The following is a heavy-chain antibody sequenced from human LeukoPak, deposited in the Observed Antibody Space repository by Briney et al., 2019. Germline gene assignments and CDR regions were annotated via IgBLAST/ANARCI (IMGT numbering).Heavy chain of an antibody. CDR2: ISSGGRTF. D-gene: IGHD3-10*01. CDR3: ARHRAYGPTGYFAY. V-gene: IGHV3-48*03. CDR1: GFTFSRDE. Sequence: GGSRRLSWAASGFTFSRDEMDWVRQAPGKGLEWVSYISSGGRTFYYAESVKGRFTTSRDNGKTSLYLQMNSRRVEDTAVYYCARHRAYGPTGYFAYSGPGTLVTLSS. J-gene: IGHJ4*02.